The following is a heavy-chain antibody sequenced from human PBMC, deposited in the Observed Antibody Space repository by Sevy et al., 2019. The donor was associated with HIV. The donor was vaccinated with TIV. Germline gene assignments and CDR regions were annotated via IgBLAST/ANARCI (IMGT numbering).Heavy chain of an antibody. V-gene: IGHV3-30*04. J-gene: IGHJ4*02. CDR2: ISNDGSYE. CDR1: RFMFSTYA. D-gene: IGHD6-19*01. Sequence: GGSLRLSCAASRFMFSTYALHWVRQAPGKGLEWVTFISNDGSYEYYANSVKGRFTISGDNSKNTMYLQMNSLRTEDTAVYYCARDGISSGWYRGYYFDYWGQGTLVTVSS. CDR3: ARDGISSGWYRGYYFDY.